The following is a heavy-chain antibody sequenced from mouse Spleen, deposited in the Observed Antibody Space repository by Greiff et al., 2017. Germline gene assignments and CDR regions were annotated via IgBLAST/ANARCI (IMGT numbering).Heavy chain of an antibody. CDR3: ARNWGYFDY. V-gene: IGHV1-69*01. CDR2: IDPSDSYT. Sequence: LKQPGAELVMPGASVKLSCKASGYTFTSYWMHWVKQRPGQGLEWIGEIDPSDSYTNYNQKFKGKATLTVDKSSSTAYMQLSSLTSEDSAVYYCARNWGYFDYWGQGTTLTVSS. D-gene: IGHD4-1*01. J-gene: IGHJ2*01. CDR1: GYTFTSYW.